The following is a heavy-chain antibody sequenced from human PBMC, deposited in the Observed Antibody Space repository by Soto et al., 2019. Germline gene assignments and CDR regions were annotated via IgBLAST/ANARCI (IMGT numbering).Heavy chain of an antibody. V-gene: IGHV3-30*18. Sequence: ESGGGVVQPGRSLRLSCAASGFTFSSYGMHWVRQAPGKGLEWVAVISYDGSNKYYADSVKGRFTISRDNSKNTLYLQMNSLRAEDTAVYYCAKDRVAGVKSNWFDPWGQGTLVTVSS. D-gene: IGHD6-19*01. CDR3: AKDRVAGVKSNWFDP. CDR2: ISYDGSNK. CDR1: GFTFSSYG. J-gene: IGHJ5*02.